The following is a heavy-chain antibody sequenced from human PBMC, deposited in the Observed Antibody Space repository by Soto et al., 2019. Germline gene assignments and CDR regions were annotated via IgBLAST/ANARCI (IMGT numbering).Heavy chain of an antibody. CDR1: GFTFSSYA. CDR3: VKTQGVTYYDILTGYPNFDY. D-gene: IGHD3-9*01. Sequence: GGSLRLSCSASGFTFSSYAMHWVRQAPGKGLEYVSAISSNGGSTYYADSVKGRFTISRDNSKNTLYLQMSSLRAEDTAVYYCVKTQGVTYYDILTGYPNFDYWGQGTLVTVSS. J-gene: IGHJ4*02. CDR2: ISSNGGST. V-gene: IGHV3-64D*08.